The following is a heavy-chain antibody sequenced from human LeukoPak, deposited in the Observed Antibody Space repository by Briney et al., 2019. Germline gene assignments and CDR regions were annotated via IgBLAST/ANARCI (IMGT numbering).Heavy chain of an antibody. J-gene: IGHJ6*03. CDR2: ISWNSGSI. Sequence: GGSLRLSCAASGFTFDDYAMHWVRQAPGKGLEWVSGISWNSGSIGYADSVKGRFTISRDNAKNYLYLQMNSLRAEDTALYYCAKDAGHQSYYYYYMDVWGKGTTVTVSS. V-gene: IGHV3-9*01. CDR1: GFTFDDYA. CDR3: AKDAGHQSYYYYYMDV.